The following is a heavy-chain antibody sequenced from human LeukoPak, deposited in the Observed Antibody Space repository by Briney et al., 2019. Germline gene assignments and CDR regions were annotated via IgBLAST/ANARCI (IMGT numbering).Heavy chain of an antibody. CDR1: GFTFSSYT. J-gene: IGHJ6*02. CDR2: ISSSSSYM. Sequence: PGGSLRLSCAASGFTFSSYTMNWVRKTPGKGLEWVSSISSSSSYMYYADSVRGRFTISRDNAKNSLYLQMNSLRAEDTAVYYCARDRDVPAIGMDVWGQGTTVTVSS. V-gene: IGHV3-21*06. CDR3: ARDRDVPAIGMDV.